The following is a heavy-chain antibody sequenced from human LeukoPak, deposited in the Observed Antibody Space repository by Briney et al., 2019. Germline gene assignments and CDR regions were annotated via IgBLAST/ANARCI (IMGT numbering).Heavy chain of an antibody. CDR2: IWYDGNNK. D-gene: IGHD2-21*02. V-gene: IGHV3-33*06. J-gene: IGHJ4*02. CDR3: AKDQGPLVVVPEFDY. CDR1: GFTFSSYG. Sequence: PGGSLRLSCAASGFTFSSYGMHWVRQAPGKGLEWVAVIWYDGNNKYYADSVKGRFTISRDNSKNTLYLQMNSLRAEDTAVYYCAKDQGPLVVVPEFDYWGQGTLVTVSS.